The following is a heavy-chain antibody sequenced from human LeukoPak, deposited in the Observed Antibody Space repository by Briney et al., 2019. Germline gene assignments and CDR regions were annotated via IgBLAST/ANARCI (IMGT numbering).Heavy chain of an antibody. J-gene: IGHJ4*02. V-gene: IGHV4-30-4*08. D-gene: IGHD2-8*02. CDR2: IYDGGST. Sequence: SETLSLTCTVSGGSVSRGDCFWSWIRQSPGKDLEWIGYIYDGGSTYYNPSLKSRFTMSVDTSKNQFSLNLSSVSAADTAVYYCDRGTCTGGTCSRPFRFFDSWGEGTLVTVSS. CDR1: GGSVSRGDCF. CDR3: DRGTCTGGTCSRPFRFFDS.